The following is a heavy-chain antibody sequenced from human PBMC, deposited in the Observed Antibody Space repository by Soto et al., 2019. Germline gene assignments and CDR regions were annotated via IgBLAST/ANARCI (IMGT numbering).Heavy chain of an antibody. J-gene: IGHJ4*02. CDR1: GFTFSNYA. CDR2: ISGSGDST. D-gene: IGHD6-13*01. CDR3: ARRGPGTYFDY. V-gene: IGHV3-23*01. Sequence: EVQLLDSGGGLVKPGGSRRLSSAASGFTFSNYAMNWVRQAPGKGLEWVSVISGSGDSTYYADSVKGRFTISRDNSKNTLYLQMNSLRAEDTAVYYCARRGPGTYFDYWGQGTLVTVSS.